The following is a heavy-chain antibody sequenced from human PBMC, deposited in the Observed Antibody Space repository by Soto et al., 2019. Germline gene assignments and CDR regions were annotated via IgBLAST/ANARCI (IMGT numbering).Heavy chain of an antibody. D-gene: IGHD2-2*02. V-gene: IGHV1-69*01. CDR2: VIPIFGTA. Sequence: QVQLVQSGAEVKKPGSSVKVSCKASGGTFSSYAISWVRQAPGQGLEWMGGVIPIFGTANYAQKFQGRVTITADESTSTAYMELSSRRSEDTAVYYCARAGSGASLLLYYYFDYWGQGTLVTVSS. J-gene: IGHJ4*02. CDR1: GGTFSSYA. CDR3: ARAGSGASLLLYYYFDY.